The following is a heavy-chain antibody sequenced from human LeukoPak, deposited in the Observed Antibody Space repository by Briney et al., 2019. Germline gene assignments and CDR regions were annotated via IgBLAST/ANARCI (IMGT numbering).Heavy chain of an antibody. CDR2: IYYSGST. V-gene: IGHV4-39*01. J-gene: IGHJ5*02. D-gene: IGHD3-22*01. CDR1: GGSISSSSYY. Sequence: PSETLSLTCTVSGGSISSSSYYWGWIRQPPGNGLEWIGSIYYSGSTYYNPSLKSRVTISVDTSKNQFSLKLSSVTAADTAVYYCARRAAEYYYDSSGYYDRLGQGTLVTVSS. CDR3: ARRAAEYYYDSSGYYDR.